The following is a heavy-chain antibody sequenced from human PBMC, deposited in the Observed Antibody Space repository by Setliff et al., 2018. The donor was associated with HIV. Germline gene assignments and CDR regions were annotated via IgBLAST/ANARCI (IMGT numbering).Heavy chain of an antibody. CDR3: ARSGYISGTHYNFRRNWFDP. Sequence: PSETLSLTCAIYGGSFSGYYWSWIRQAPGKGLEWVAEVNQDGTTNYNPSLRSRVAMSADKSKNQFSLRLSSATAADTSIYSCARSGYISGTHYNFRRNWFDPWSQGSLVTVSS. CDR1: GGSFSGYY. D-gene: IGHD3-10*01. J-gene: IGHJ5*02. V-gene: IGHV4-34*01. CDR2: VNQDGTT.